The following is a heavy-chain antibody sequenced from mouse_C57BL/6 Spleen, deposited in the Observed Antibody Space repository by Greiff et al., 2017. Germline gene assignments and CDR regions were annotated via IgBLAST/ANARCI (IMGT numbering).Heavy chain of an antibody. J-gene: IGHJ1*03. D-gene: IGHD1-1*01. CDR2: INPSTGGT. CDR3: ARSGPHYYGSSYWYFDV. CDR1: GYSFTGYY. V-gene: IGHV1-42*01. Sequence: VQLQQSGPELVKPGASVKISCKASGYSFTGYYMNWVKQSPEKSLEWIGEINPSTGGTTYNQKFKAKATLTVDKSSSTSYMQLKSLTSEDSAGYYCARSGPHYYGSSYWYFDVWGTGTTVTVSS.